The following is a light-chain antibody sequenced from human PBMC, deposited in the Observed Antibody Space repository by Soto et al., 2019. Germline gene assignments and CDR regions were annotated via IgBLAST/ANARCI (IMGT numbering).Light chain of an antibody. CDR3: QQFGSSPWT. CDR1: PSVGSD. CDR2: GAS. J-gene: IGKJ1*01. Sequence: ESVLMQSPATLSVYTGVRATPSCRARPSVGSDLAWYHQRPGQAPRVLIHGASRRATGIPDRFSGSGSGTDFTLTINSLEPEDFALYYCQQFGSSPWTFGRGTKVDNK. V-gene: IGKV3-20*01.